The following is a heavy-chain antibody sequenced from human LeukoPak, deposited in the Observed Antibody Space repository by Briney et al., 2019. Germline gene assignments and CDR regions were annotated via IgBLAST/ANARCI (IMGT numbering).Heavy chain of an antibody. CDR2: ISYDGSNK. CDR1: GFTFSSYG. V-gene: IGHV3-30*03. J-gene: IGHJ4*02. Sequence: PGGSLRLSCAASGFTFSSYGMHWVRQAPGKGLEWVAVISYDGSNKYYAGSVKGRFTISRDNSKNTLYLQMNSLRAEDTAVYYCARGYCSSTSCYTFDYWGQGTLVTVSS. CDR3: ARGYCSSTSCYTFDY. D-gene: IGHD2-2*01.